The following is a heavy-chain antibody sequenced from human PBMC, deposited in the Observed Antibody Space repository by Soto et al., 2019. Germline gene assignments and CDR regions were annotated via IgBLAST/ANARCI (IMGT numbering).Heavy chain of an antibody. CDR2: ISSSSSYI. CDR3: ARASRLVIAHFDY. V-gene: IGHV3-21*01. D-gene: IGHD3-9*01. Sequence: EVQLVESGGGLVKPGGSLRLSCAASGFTFSSYSMNWVRQAPGKGLEWVSSISSSSSYIYYADSVKGRFTISRDNAKNSLYLQMNSLRAEDTAVYYCARASRLVIAHFDYWGQGTLVTVSS. J-gene: IGHJ4*02. CDR1: GFTFSSYS.